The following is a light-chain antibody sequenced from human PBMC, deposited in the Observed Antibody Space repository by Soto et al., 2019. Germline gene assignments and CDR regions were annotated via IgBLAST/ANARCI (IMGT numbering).Light chain of an antibody. J-gene: IGKJ1*01. Sequence: DVVMTQSPLSLPVTLGQPASISCRSSQSLVYSDGNTYLSWFQQRPGQSPRRLIYKVSNRDSGVPDRCSGSGSGTVFTLTISRVEAADVGVYFCMQGTHWPPWTFGQGTKVEIK. CDR3: MQGTHWPPWT. CDR2: KVS. CDR1: QSLVYSDGNTY. V-gene: IGKV2-30*01.